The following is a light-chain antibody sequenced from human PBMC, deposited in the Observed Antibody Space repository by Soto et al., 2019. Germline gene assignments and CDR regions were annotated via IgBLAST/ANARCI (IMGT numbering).Light chain of an antibody. J-gene: IGKJ2*01. Sequence: DIQMTQSPSSLSTSVGDRVTITCRASQSISSYLNWYQQKPGTAPKLLSYAASSLQSGVPSRFSGSGSGTDFTLTISSLQPEDFATYYCQQSYSTPNTFGQGTKLEIK. CDR2: AAS. CDR1: QSISSY. CDR3: QQSYSTPNT. V-gene: IGKV1-39*01.